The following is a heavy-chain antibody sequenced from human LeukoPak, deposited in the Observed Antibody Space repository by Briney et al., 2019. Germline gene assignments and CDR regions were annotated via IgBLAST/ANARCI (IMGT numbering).Heavy chain of an antibody. CDR2: ISRSSDTT. CDR1: GFSFSIYA. CDR3: ATGLSNGWSYFDD. Sequence: GGSLRLSCAASGFSFSIYAMSWVRQAPGKGLEWVSVISRSSDTTHYADSVKGRFTISRDNSKNTLYLQMDSLRAEDTAVYFCATGLSNGWSYFDDWGQGTRVTVSS. D-gene: IGHD6-19*01. J-gene: IGHJ4*02. V-gene: IGHV3-23*01.